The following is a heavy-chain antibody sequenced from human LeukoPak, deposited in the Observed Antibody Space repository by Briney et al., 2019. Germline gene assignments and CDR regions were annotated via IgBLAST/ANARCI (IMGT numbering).Heavy chain of an antibody. D-gene: IGHD3-9*01. CDR2: ISAYNGNT. CDR1: GYTFTSYG. J-gene: IGHJ4*02. Sequence: ASVKVSCKASGYTFTSYGISWVRQPPGQGLEWMGWISAYNGNTNYAQKLQGRVTMTTDTSTSTAYMELRSLRSDDTAVYYCARDPLDYDILTGLKSCFDYWGQGTLVTVSS. CDR3: ARDPLDYDILTGLKSCFDY. V-gene: IGHV1-18*01.